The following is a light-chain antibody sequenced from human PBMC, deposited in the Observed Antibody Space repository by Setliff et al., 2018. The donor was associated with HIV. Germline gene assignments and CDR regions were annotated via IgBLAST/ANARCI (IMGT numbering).Light chain of an antibody. CDR2: EVT. V-gene: IGLV2-23*02. J-gene: IGLJ1*01. Sequence: QSVLTQPPSASGTPGQTVTISCTGTSSDVGTYRFVSWYQQHPGKVPKLMIYEVTKRPSGVSNRFSASKSGNTASLTISGLQAEDEADYYCSAYAGVGTVFGTGTKVTVL. CDR1: SSDVGTYRF. CDR3: SAYAGVGTV.